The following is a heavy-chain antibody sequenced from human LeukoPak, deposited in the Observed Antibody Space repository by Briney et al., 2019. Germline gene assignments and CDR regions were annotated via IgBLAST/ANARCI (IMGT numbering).Heavy chain of an antibody. V-gene: IGHV3-21*01. Sequence: GGSLRLSCAASGFTFSSYTMNWVRQAPGKGLEWVSSISGRSNYIFYADSVKGRFTISRDNAENSLYLLLNSLRVEDTAVYYCARGSTLGSCTSSSCHNWFDPWGQGTLVTVSS. CDR2: ISGRSNYI. D-gene: IGHD2-2*01. CDR1: GFTFSSYT. J-gene: IGHJ5*02. CDR3: ARGSTLGSCTSSSCHNWFDP.